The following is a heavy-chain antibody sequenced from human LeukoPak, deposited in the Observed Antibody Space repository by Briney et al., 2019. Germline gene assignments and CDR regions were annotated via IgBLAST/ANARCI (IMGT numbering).Heavy chain of an antibody. Sequence: GGSLRLSCEASGLSIGDYTMHWVRQVPGKGLEWVSAISGSGGSTYYADSVKGRFTISRDNSKNTLYLQMNSLRAEDTAVYYCAKLGSGSPKYYFDYWGQGTLVTVSS. V-gene: IGHV3-23*01. D-gene: IGHD3-10*01. J-gene: IGHJ4*02. CDR1: GLSIGDYT. CDR2: ISGSGGST. CDR3: AKLGSGSPKYYFDY.